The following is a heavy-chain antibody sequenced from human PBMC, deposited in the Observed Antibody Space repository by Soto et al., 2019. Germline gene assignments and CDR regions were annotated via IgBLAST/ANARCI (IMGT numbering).Heavy chain of an antibody. V-gene: IGHV4-4*02. CDR1: SGSISSSNW. CDR3: ARVPGQYSSGCYYYYDGMDV. D-gene: IGHD6-19*01. Sequence: PSETLSLTCAVSSGSISSSNWWSWVRQPPGKGLEWIGEIYHSGSTNYNPSLKSRVTISVDKSKNQFSLKLSSVTAADTAVYYCARVPGQYSSGCYYYYDGMDVWGQGTTVTVSS. J-gene: IGHJ6*02. CDR2: IYHSGST.